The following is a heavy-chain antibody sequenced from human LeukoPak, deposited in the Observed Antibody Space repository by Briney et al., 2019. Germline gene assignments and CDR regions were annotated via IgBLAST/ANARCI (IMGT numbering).Heavy chain of an antibody. CDR1: GFTFSSYD. CDR3: ARALRVRGVMSGAFDI. CDR2: IGTAGDP. V-gene: IGHV3-13*05. Sequence: GGSLRLSCAASGFTFSSYDMHWVRQATGKGLEWVSAIGTAGDPYYPGSVKGRFTISRENAENSLYLQMNSLRAGDTAVYYCARALRVRGVMSGAFDIWGQGTMVTVSS. D-gene: IGHD3-10*01. J-gene: IGHJ3*02.